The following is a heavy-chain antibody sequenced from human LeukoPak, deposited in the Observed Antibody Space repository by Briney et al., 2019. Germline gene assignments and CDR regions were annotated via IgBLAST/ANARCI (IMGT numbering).Heavy chain of an antibody. V-gene: IGHV5-51*01. CDR3: ARVGLRGFYYFDY. D-gene: IGHD3-10*01. CDR2: IYPGDSDT. CDR1: GYSFTSYW. J-gene: IGHJ4*02. Sequence: GESLKISCKGSGYSFTSYWIGWGRRMPGKGGGWMGIIYPGDSDTRYSPSSQGQVTISADKSISTAYLQWSSLKASDTAMYYCARVGLRGFYYFDYWGQGTLVTVSS.